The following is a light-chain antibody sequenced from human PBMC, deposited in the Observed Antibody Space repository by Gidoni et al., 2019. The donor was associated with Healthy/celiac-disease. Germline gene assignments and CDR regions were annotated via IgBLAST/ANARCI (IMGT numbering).Light chain of an antibody. CDR1: QSVSSY. Sequence: EIVLTQSPPTLSLSPGERATLSCRASQSVSSYLAWYQQKPGQAPMLLIYDASNRTTGIPARFSGSGSGTDFTLTISSLEPEDFAVYYCQQRSNWPRALTFGGGTKVEIK. CDR2: DAS. V-gene: IGKV3-11*01. J-gene: IGKJ4*01. CDR3: QQRSNWPRALT.